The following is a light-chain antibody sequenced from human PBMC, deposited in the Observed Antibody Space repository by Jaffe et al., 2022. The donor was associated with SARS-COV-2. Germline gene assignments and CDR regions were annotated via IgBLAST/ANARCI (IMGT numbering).Light chain of an antibody. Sequence: SDELTQPPSVSVTPGKTATISCGGDNIGGKSVHWYQQRPGQAPVLVIHYDADRPSGIPERFSGSHSGNTATLTINRVEAGDEADYYCQVWDIFSDRPVFGGGTKLTVL. V-gene: IGLV3-21*04. J-gene: IGLJ2*01. CDR3: QVWDIFSDRPV. CDR1: NIGGKS. CDR2: YDA.